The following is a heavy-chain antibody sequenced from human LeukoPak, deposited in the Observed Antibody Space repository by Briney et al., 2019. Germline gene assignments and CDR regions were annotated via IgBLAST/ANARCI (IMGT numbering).Heavy chain of an antibody. CDR3: ARAKGRSPLFDY. D-gene: IGHD6-13*01. V-gene: IGHV6-1*01. CDR1: GDSVSSNSAA. J-gene: IGHJ4*02. Sequence: SQTLSLTCAIPGDSVSSNSAACNWIRQSPSRGLEWLGRTYYRSKWYNDYAVSVKGRIAINPDTSKNQFSLQLNSVTPEDTAVYYCARAKGRSPLFDYWGQGTLVTVSS. CDR2: TYYRSKWYN.